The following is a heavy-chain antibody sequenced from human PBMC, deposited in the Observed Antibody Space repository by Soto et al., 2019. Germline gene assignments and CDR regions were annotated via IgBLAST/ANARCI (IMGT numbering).Heavy chain of an antibody. CDR3: AKDYSTVTTDPLSVVLFDY. D-gene: IGHD4-17*01. Sequence: GALRVCCETSGLTFSSYALHWVRQAPGKGLEWVSIITSDGRTYYADSVKGRFTISRDNSKNTVYLQMNSLRAEDTAVYYCAKDYSTVTTDPLSVVLFDYWGQGALVTVS. CDR2: ITSDGRT. CDR1: GLTFSSYA. J-gene: IGHJ4*02. V-gene: IGHV3-23*01.